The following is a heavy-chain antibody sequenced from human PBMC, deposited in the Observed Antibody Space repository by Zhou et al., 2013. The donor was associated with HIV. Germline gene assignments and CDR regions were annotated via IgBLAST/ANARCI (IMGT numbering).Heavy chain of an antibody. CDR1: GGTFSSYA. Sequence: QVQLVQSGAEVKKPGSSVKVSCKASGGTFSSYAISWVRQAPGQGLEWMGRIIPIFGTANYAQKFQGRVTITADESTSTAYMELSSLRSEDTAVYYCARENWCLAPGDIVVVPAGGRYCGMDVWGQGTTVTVSS. CDR2: IIPIFGTA. J-gene: IGHJ6*02. CDR3: ARENWCLAPGDIVVVPAGGRYCGMDV. V-gene: IGHV1-69*13. D-gene: IGHD2-2*01.